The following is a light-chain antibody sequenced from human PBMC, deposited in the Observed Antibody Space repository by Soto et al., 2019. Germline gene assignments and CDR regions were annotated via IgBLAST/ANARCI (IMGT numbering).Light chain of an antibody. Sequence: EIVLTQSPGTLSLSPGERATLSCRASQSVSSSYLAWYQQKPGQAPRLLMYGASSRATGIPDRFSGSGSGTGLTLTISRLEPEDFAVYYCQQYGSSPWPFRQGTKVDIX. J-gene: IGKJ1*01. V-gene: IGKV3-20*01. CDR3: QQYGSSPWP. CDR1: QSVSSSY. CDR2: GAS.